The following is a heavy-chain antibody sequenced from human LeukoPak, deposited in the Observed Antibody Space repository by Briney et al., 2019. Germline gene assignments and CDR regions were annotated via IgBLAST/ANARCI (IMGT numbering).Heavy chain of an antibody. CDR1: GFTLSAHG. CDR3: AKGRQQWWTFDALDI. Sequence: GMSLRLSCAASGFTLSAHGMHWVRQAPGKGLEWLAVIWYDGNTKYYSDSVKGRFTISRDNSKNTLYLQMNSLIPDDTAVYYCAKGRQQWWTFDALDIWGQGTMVTVSS. V-gene: IGHV3-33*06. D-gene: IGHD5-18*01. J-gene: IGHJ3*02. CDR2: IWYDGNTK.